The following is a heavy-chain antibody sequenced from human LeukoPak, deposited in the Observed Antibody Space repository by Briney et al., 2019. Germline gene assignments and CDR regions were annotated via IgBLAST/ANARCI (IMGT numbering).Heavy chain of an antibody. CDR2: IKQDGSEK. J-gene: IGHJ5*02. CDR1: GFTFSSYW. CDR3: AADTHSRSWFDH. D-gene: IGHD6-13*01. V-gene: IGHV3-7*01. Sequence: PGGSLRLSCAASGFTFSSYWMTWVRQAPGKGLEWVANIKQDGSEKYYVDSVKGRFTISRDNAKSSLYLQMDSLRAEDTAVYYCAADTHSRSWFDHWGQGTLVTVSS.